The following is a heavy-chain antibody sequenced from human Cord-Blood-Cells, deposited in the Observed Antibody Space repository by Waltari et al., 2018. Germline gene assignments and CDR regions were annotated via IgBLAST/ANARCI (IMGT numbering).Heavy chain of an antibody. Sequence: EVQLVESGGGLVQPGGALRTSCAASGFTFRSYWMSWVRQAPGKGLEWVANIKKDGSEKYYVDSVKGRFTISRDNAKNSLYLQMNSLRAEDTAVYYCARATYSSSWYYFDYWGQGTLVTVSS. J-gene: IGHJ4*02. D-gene: IGHD6-13*01. CDR1: GFTFRSYW. CDR3: ARATYSSSWYYFDY. V-gene: IGHV3-7*01. CDR2: IKKDGSEK.